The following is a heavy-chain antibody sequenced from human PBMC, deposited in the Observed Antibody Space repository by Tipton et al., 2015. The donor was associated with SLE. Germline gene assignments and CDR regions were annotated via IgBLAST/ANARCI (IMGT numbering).Heavy chain of an antibody. V-gene: IGHV4-31*03. CDR1: GGSISSGGYY. J-gene: IGHJ6*02. CDR3: ARLREGYNYYYGMDV. D-gene: IGHD1-26*01. Sequence: TLSLTCTVSGGSISSGGYYWSWIRQSPGKGLEWIGYISYSGSTNYNSSLKSRLTISVDTSKNQFSLKLSSVTAADTAVYYCARLREGYNYYYGMDVWGQGTTVTVSS. CDR2: ISYSGST.